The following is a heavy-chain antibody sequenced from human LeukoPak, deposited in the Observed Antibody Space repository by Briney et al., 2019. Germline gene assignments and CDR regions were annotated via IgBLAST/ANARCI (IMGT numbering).Heavy chain of an antibody. CDR1: GGTFSSYA. J-gene: IGHJ5*02. CDR3: ARGHFQIRIRSLWSHRGVNWFDP. CDR2: IIPIFGTA. Sequence: ASVKVSCKASGGTFSSYAISWVRQAPGQGLEWMGGIIPIFGTANYAQKFQGRVTITTDESTSTAYMELSSLRSEDTAVYYCARGHFQIRIRSLWSHRGVNWFDPWGQGTLVTVSS. D-gene: IGHD3-10*01. V-gene: IGHV1-69*05.